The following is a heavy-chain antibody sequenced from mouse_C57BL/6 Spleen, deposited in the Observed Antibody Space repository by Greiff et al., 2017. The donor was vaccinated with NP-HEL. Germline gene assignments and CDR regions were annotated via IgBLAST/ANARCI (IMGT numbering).Heavy chain of an antibody. Sequence: VQLQQSGTELVKPGASVKLSCKASGYTFTSYWMHWVKQRPGQGLEWIGNINPSNGGTNYNEKFKSKATLTVDKSSSTAYMQLSSLTSEDSAVYECARWNSPYNYGSSYEDFDYWGQGTTLTVSA. J-gene: IGHJ2*01. CDR2: INPSNGGT. V-gene: IGHV1-53*01. D-gene: IGHD1-1*01. CDR1: GYTFTSYW. CDR3: ARWNSPYNYGSSYEDFDY.